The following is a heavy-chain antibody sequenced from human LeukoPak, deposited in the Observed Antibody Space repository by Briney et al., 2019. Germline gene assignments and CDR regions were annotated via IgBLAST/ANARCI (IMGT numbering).Heavy chain of an antibody. V-gene: IGHV4-59*01. CDR2: IYYSGST. CDR3: ARYYYDNSGSIYAFDI. J-gene: IGHJ3*02. Sequence: SETLSLTCTVSGGSISSYYWSWIRQPPGKGLEWIGYIYYSGSTNYNPSLKSRVTISVDTSKNQFSLKLSSVTTADTAVYYCARYYYDNSGSIYAFDIWGQGTMVTVSS. CDR1: GGSISSYY. D-gene: IGHD3-22*01.